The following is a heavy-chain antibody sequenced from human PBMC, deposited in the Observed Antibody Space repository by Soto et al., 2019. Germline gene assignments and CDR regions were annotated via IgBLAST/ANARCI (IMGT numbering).Heavy chain of an antibody. CDR1: GYTFTSYS. V-gene: IGHV1-3*01. J-gene: IGHJ4*02. Sequence: QVQLVQSGAEVKKPGASVKVSCKASGYTFTSYSMHWVRQAPGQSLEWLGWINAGSGYTTYSQKFQGRVTLTRDTSPTTAYMQLRSLKAEDTAVYYCASGIPGYFDNWGQVTLVTVSS. CDR3: ASGIPGYFDN. D-gene: IGHD1-1*01. CDR2: INAGSGYT.